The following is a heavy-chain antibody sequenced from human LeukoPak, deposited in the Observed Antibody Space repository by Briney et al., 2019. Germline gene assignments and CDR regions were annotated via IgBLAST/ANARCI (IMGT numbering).Heavy chain of an antibody. CDR2: IRYDGSNK. J-gene: IGHJ6*03. D-gene: IGHD6-6*01. CDR3: AKDKSIAAPVYYMDV. V-gene: IGHV3-30*02. Sequence: PGGSLRLSCAASGFTFSSYGMHWVRQAPGKGLEWVAFIRYDGSNKYYADSVKGRFTISRDNSKKTLYLQMNSLRAEDTAVYYCAKDKSIAAPVYYMDVWGKGTTVTVSS. CDR1: GFTFSSYG.